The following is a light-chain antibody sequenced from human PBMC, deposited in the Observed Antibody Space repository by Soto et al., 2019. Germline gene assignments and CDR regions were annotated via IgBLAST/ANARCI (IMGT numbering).Light chain of an antibody. J-gene: IGKJ1*01. V-gene: IGKV1-5*01. CDR2: AAS. Sequence: IQMTQSPSTLSASVGDSVTITCRASHSIRSWLAWYQQKPGKAPKLLIYAASTLQRGVPSRFSGSGSGTEFTLTISRLQPDDVATYYCLQYSSHSWTFGQGTKVDI. CDR3: LQYSSHSWT. CDR1: HSIRSW.